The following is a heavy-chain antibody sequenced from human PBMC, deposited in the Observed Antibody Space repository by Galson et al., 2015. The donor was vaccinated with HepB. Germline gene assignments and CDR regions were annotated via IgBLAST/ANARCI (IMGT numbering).Heavy chain of an antibody. CDR1: GFSFSSNA. Sequence: SLRLSCAASGFSFSSNAMHWVRQAPGTGLEWVSGISSSGEATYYADSVKGRLTISRDNSNNILYLQMNNLSAEDTALYHCAKYVEVSTINRYGLDVWGQGTTVTVSS. CDR3: AKYVEVSTINRYGLDV. D-gene: IGHD5/OR15-5a*01. CDR2: ISSSGEAT. V-gene: IGHV3-23*01. J-gene: IGHJ6*02.